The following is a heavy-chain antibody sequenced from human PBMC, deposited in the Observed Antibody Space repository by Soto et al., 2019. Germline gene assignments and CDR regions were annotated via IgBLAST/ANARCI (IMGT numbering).Heavy chain of an antibody. Sequence: PGGSLRLSCAASGFIFSSHWMHWVRQAPGKGLVGVSHIGPDGSNIWEADSVQGRFTISRDNARNRLYLQMNSLRDEDTANCVRDNNWSFDYWGQGILVTVSS. CDR1: GFIFSSHW. CDR3: DNNWSFDY. V-gene: IGHV3-74*01. J-gene: IGHJ4*02. D-gene: IGHD1-1*01. CDR2: IGPDGSNI.